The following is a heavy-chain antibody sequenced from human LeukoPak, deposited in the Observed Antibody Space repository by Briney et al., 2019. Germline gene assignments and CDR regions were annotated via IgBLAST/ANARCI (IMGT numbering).Heavy chain of an antibody. D-gene: IGHD2-15*01. CDR1: GGSISSYY. Sequence: SETLSLTCTVSGGSISSYYWSWIRQPPGKGLEWIGYIHYSGSTNYNPSLKSRVTISVDTSKNQFSLKLSSVTAADTAVYYCARQRSVLDAFDIWGQGTMVTVSS. CDR3: ARQRSVLDAFDI. CDR2: IHYSGST. J-gene: IGHJ3*02. V-gene: IGHV4-59*08.